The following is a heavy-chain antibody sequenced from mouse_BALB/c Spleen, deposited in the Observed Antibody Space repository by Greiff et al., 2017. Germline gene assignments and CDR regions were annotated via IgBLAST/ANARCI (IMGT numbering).Heavy chain of an antibody. D-gene: IGHD1-1*01. Sequence: EVKVIESGGGLVQPKGSLKLSCAASGFTFNTYAMNWVRQAPGKGLEWVARIRSKSNNYATYYADSVKDRFTISRDDSQSMLYLQMNNLKTEDTAMYYCVRQLLLRSSFDYWGQGTTLTVSS. V-gene: IGHV10-1*02. CDR3: VRQLLLRSSFDY. J-gene: IGHJ2*01. CDR2: IRSKSNNYAT. CDR1: GFTFNTYA.